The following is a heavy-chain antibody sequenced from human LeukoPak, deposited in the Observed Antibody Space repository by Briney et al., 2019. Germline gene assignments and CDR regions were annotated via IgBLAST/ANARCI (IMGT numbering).Heavy chain of an antibody. J-gene: IGHJ4*02. CDR3: ATYGSMYYFDY. D-gene: IGHD3-10*01. V-gene: IGHV1-69*13. Sequence: ASVKVSCKASGGTFSSLAINWVRQAPGQGLEWMGGVIPMYGTPKYTQKFQGRVTITADESTSTAYMELSSLRSEDTAVYYCATYGSMYYFDYWGQGSLVTVSS. CDR1: GGTFSSLA. CDR2: VIPMYGTP.